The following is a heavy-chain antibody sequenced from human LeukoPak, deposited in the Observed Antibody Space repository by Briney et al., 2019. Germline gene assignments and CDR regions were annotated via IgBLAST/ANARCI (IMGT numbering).Heavy chain of an antibody. J-gene: IGHJ6*03. CDR2: MNPNSGNT. CDR3: ARRAAFFVGYYYYYYYMDV. V-gene: IGHV1-8*01. CDR1: GYTFTSYD. Sequence: ASVKVSCKASGYTFTSYDINWVRQATGQGLEWMGWMNPNSGNTGYAQKFQGRVTMTRNTSISTAYMELSSLGSEDTAVYYCARRAAFFVGYYYYYYYMDVWGKGTTVTISS. D-gene: IGHD3-3*02.